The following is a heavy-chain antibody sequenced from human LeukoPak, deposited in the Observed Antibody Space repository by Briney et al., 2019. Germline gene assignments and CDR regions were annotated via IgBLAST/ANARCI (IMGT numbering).Heavy chain of an antibody. V-gene: IGHV4-31*03. J-gene: IGHJ3*02. Sequence: SETLSLTCTVSGGSISSGGYYWSWIRQHPGKGLEWIGYIYYSGSTYYNPSLKSRVTISVDTYKNHFSLQLSSVTAAATAVYYCARGHPLYAFDIWGQGTMVTVSS. CDR3: ARGHPLYAFDI. D-gene: IGHD2-2*01. CDR1: GGSISSGGYY. CDR2: IYYSGST.